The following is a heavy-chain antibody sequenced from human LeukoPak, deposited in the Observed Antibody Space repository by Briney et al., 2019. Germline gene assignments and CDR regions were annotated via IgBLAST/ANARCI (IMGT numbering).Heavy chain of an antibody. D-gene: IGHD5-24*01. CDR1: GDSTSSYY. Sequence: SETLSLTCTVSGDSTSSYYWSWIRQPPGKGLEWIGYISYSGSTNYNPSLKSRVTISVDTSKNQFSLKLSSVTAADTAVYYCARGGRWLQFNYWGQGTLVTVSS. J-gene: IGHJ4*02. CDR3: ARGGRWLQFNY. CDR2: ISYSGST. V-gene: IGHV4-59*01.